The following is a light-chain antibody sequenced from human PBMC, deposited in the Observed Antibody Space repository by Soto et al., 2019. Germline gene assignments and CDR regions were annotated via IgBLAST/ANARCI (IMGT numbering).Light chain of an antibody. CDR3: HQYNSYV. CDR1: QSIGNW. V-gene: IGKV1-5*03. Sequence: DVQMTQTPSSLSASVGDRVILTCRASQSIGNWLAWYQQKPGKAPKLLIYKASSLESGVPTRFSGSGSGTDFTLTISSRQPEDFATYYSHQYNSYVFGPGTKVDIK. CDR2: KAS. J-gene: IGKJ3*01.